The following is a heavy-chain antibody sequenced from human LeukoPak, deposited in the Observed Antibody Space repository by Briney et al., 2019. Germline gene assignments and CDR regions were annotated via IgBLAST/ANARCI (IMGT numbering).Heavy chain of an antibody. J-gene: IGHJ4*02. CDR3: ARLPGYASGWYFDY. CDR1: GGSISSGSYY. V-gene: IGHV4-39*01. Sequence: PSETLSLTCTVSGGSISSGSYYWGWGRQPPGKGLDWIGNIFYTGSTYYNPSLKSRVRISVDTSKNQFSLKLSSVTAADTAVYYCARLPGYASGWYFDYWGQGTLVTVSS. D-gene: IGHD6-19*01. CDR2: IFYTGST.